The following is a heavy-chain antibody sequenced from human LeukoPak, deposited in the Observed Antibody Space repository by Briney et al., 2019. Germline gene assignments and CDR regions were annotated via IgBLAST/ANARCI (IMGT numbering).Heavy chain of an antibody. J-gene: IGHJ6*03. Sequence: ASVKVSCKASGYTFNDYCIHWVRQAPGQGLEWMGIIDPSGGSTSYAQKFQGRVTMTRDTSTSTVYMELSSLRSEDTAVYYCARDSYYYGSGSYSPPSSYYYYMDVWGKGTTVTISS. CDR3: ARDSYYYGSGSYSPPSSYYYYMDV. D-gene: IGHD3-10*01. CDR2: IDPSGGST. CDR1: GYTFNDYC. V-gene: IGHV1-46*02.